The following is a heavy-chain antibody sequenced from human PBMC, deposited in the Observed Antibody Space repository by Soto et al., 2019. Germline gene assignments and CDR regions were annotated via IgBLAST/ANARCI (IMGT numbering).Heavy chain of an antibody. D-gene: IGHD3-9*01. Sequence: GGSLRLSCAASGFTFSSYAMSWVRQAPGKGLEWVSAISGSGGSTYYADSVKGRFTISRDNSKNTLYLQMNSLRAEDTAVYYCAKDFVRAANYDILTGYYWYYGMDVWGQGTTVTVSS. CDR3: AKDFVRAANYDILTGYYWYYGMDV. J-gene: IGHJ6*02. CDR2: ISGSGGST. CDR1: GFTFSSYA. V-gene: IGHV3-23*01.